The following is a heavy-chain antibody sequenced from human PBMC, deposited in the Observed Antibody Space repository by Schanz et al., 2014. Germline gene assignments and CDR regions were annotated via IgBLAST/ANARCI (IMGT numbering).Heavy chain of an antibody. CDR3: VPMSIAAH. Sequence: VQLVESGGGVVQPGRSLRLSCAASGFTFSTYAMSWARQTPGKGLEWVSSIVGGGGRTYYADSVKGRFTISRDNAKNSLYLQMNSLRAEDTAVYYCVPMSIAAHWGQGTLVTVSS. J-gene: IGHJ4*02. CDR2: IVGGGGRT. CDR1: GFTFSTYA. D-gene: IGHD6-6*01. V-gene: IGHV3-23*04.